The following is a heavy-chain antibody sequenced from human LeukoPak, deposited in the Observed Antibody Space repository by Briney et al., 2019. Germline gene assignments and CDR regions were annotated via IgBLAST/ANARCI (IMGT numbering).Heavy chain of an antibody. CDR1: GVSVSNNY. Sequence: PSETLSLTCTVSGVSVSNNYWSWIRQAPGKGLEWIGYMYHTGSGNYNPSLKSRVTISIDASKNQFYLDVNSVTVADSVVYYCARWTLKSAFDLWGQGTTVTVAS. CDR3: ARWTLKSAFDL. V-gene: IGHV4-59*02. CDR2: MYHTGSG. J-gene: IGHJ3*01. D-gene: IGHD3-16*01.